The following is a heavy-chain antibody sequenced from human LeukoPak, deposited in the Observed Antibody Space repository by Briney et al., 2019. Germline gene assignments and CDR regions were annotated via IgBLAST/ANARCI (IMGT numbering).Heavy chain of an antibody. J-gene: IGHJ3*02. CDR1: GFTFSNAW. Sequence: PGGSLRLSCAASGFTFSNAWMNWVRQAPGKGLEWVGRIYSKTDGGTTDYAAPVKGRFTISRDDSKNTLYLQMNSLKTEDTALYYCTTGFFGVVSDAFDIWGQRTMVTVSS. V-gene: IGHV3-15*01. CDR2: IYSKTDGGTT. D-gene: IGHD3-3*01. CDR3: TTGFFGVVSDAFDI.